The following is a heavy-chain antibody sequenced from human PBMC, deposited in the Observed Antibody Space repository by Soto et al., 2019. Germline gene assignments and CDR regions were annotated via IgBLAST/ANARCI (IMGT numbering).Heavy chain of an antibody. CDR1: GYSFTSYW. J-gene: IGHJ6*02. D-gene: IGHD4-17*01. Sequence: GESLKISCKGSGYSFTSYWISWVRQMPGKGLEWMGRIDPSDSYTNYSPSFQGHVTISADKSISTAYLQWSSLKASDTAMYYCASDVHGDLSENYGMDVWGQGTTVTVSS. CDR2: IDPSDSYT. V-gene: IGHV5-10-1*01. CDR3: ASDVHGDLSENYGMDV.